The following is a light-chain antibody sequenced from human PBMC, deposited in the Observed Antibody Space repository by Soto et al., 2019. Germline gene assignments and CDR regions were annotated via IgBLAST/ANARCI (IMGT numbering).Light chain of an antibody. CDR2: GNI. CDR3: QSYDSSLSGSYV. V-gene: IGLV1-40*01. Sequence: QSVLTQPPSVSGAPGQRVTISCTGSSSNIGAGYDVHWYQHLPGTAPKLLIYGNINRPSGVPDRFSGSKSGTSASLAITGLQAEDEADYYCQSYDSSLSGSYVFGTGTQLTVL. CDR1: SSNIGAGYD. J-gene: IGLJ1*01.